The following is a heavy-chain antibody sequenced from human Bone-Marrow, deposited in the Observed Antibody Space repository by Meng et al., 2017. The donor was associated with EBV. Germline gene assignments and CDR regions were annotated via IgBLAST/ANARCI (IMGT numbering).Heavy chain of an antibody. CDR3: ARAGGSFTVDP. D-gene: IGHD1-26*01. V-gene: IGHV4-30-4*08. CDR2: IFFRGET. CDR1: GDSINSGGYY. Sequence: VQLQKSGPGLVMPSQTLSPTCAATGDSINSGGYYWSWIRQAPGKGLEWIGYIFFRGETYYTSSFRSRTTISLDTSKNQFSLKLTSVTAADTAVYYCARAGGSFTVDPWGQGALVTVSS. J-gene: IGHJ5*02.